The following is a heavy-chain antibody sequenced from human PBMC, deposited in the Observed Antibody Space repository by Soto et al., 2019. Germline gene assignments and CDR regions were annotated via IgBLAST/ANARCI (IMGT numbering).Heavy chain of an antibody. D-gene: IGHD3-10*01. CDR2: IRSKAYGGTT. V-gene: IGHV3-49*03. Sequence: GGSLRLSCTASGFTFGDYAMSWFRQAPGKGLEWVGFIRSKAYGGTTEYAASVKGRFTISRDDSKSIAYLQMNSLKTEDTAVYYCTRDIRGFRGGDAFDIWGQGTMVTVSS. CDR1: GFTFGDYA. CDR3: TRDIRGFRGGDAFDI. J-gene: IGHJ3*02.